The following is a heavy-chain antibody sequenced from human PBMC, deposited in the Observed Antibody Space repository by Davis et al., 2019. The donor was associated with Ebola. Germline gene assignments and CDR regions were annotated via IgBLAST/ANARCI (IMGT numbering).Heavy chain of an antibody. Sequence: ASVKVSCKASGYTFTGYYMHWVRQAPGQGLEWMGWINPNSGGTNYAQKFQGWVTMTRDTSISTAYMELSRLRSDDTAVYYCARGSLYCSGGSCYSFDYWGQGTLVTVSS. D-gene: IGHD2-15*01. CDR1: GYTFTGYY. V-gene: IGHV1-2*04. CDR3: ARGSLYCSGGSCYSFDY. J-gene: IGHJ4*02. CDR2: INPNSGGT.